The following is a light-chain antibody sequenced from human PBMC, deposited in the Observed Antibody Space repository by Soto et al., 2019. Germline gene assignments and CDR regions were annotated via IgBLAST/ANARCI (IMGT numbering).Light chain of an antibody. CDR2: DLS. CDR3: QQRSYWPPWT. Sequence: EIVLTQSPATLSLSPGERATVSCRASRNVNTYLAWYQHKAGQAPRLLIYDLSQMATGIPARFSGSGSGTDFTLNISSLEPEDFAVYYWQQRSYWPPWTFGQGTNVEIE. CDR1: RNVNTY. J-gene: IGKJ1*01. V-gene: IGKV3-11*01.